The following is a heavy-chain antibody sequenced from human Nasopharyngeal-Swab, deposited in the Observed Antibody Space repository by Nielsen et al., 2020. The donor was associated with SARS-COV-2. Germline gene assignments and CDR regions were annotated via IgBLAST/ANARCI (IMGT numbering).Heavy chain of an antibody. D-gene: IGHD6-13*01. J-gene: IGHJ5*02. CDR3: ARGYSNLPRYNWFDP. V-gene: IGHV3-7*04. CDR2: IKQDGSEK. Sequence: GESLKISCAASGFTFSSYWMSWVRQAPGKGLEWVANIKQDGSEKYYVDSVKGRFTISRDNAKNSLYLQMNSLRDEDTAVYYCARGYSNLPRYNWFDPWGQGTLVTVSS. CDR1: GFTFSSYW.